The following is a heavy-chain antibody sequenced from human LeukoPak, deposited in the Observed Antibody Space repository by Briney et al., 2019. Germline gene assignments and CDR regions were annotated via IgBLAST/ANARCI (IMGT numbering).Heavy chain of an antibody. V-gene: IGHV4-39*01. D-gene: IGHD5-24*01. CDR2: IHSSGSTT. CDR1: GSSISGSNNY. CDR3: ARHDEEDGYNAKTIDN. J-gene: IGHJ4*02. Sequence: SETLSLTCTVSGSSISGSNNYWGWVRQPPGKGLEWIGTIHSSGSTTYYSPSLKSRVTISVDTSKNQFSLKLSSVTAADTAVYYCARHDEEDGYNAKTIDNWGQGTLVTVSS.